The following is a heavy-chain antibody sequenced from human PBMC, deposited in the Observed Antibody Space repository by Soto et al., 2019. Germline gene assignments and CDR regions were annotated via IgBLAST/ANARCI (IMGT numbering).Heavy chain of an antibody. J-gene: IGHJ4*02. Sequence: PSETLSLTCSVSGDSMNNGDYFWTWIRQTPGKGLQWIGYISYSGSTFYNPSLKTRLAMSVDTSKNQFSVRLRSVTAADTAVYYCARDRAHSYESSGRLDLWGQGMLVTVSS. CDR2: ISYSGST. D-gene: IGHD3-22*01. CDR3: ARDRAHSYESSGRLDL. V-gene: IGHV4-30-4*01. CDR1: GDSMNNGDYF.